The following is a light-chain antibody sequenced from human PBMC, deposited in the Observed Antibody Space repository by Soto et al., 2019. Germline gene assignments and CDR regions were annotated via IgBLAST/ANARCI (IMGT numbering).Light chain of an antibody. CDR3: QQYNNWPPKFT. CDR2: GAS. Sequence: EIVMTQSPATLSVSPGERATLSCRASQSVSSNLAWYQQKPGQAPRLLIYGASTRATGIPARFSGSGSGTEFTLTISSLQSEDFAVYYCQQYNNWPPKFTFGPGTQVDIK. J-gene: IGKJ3*01. CDR1: QSVSSN. V-gene: IGKV3-15*01.